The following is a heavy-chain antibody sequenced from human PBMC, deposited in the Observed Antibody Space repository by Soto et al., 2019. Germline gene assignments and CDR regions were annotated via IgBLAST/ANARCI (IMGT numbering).Heavy chain of an antibody. D-gene: IGHD3-22*01. V-gene: IGHV3-23*01. CDR2: ISSGAGT. J-gene: IGHJ5*02. Sequence: PGGSLRLSCAASGFTFSSYAMSWVRQVPGKGLEWVSAISSGAGTYYVDSVKGRFTISRDNSKNTLYLQMNSLRAEDTAVYSCAKDGAPNDSSGYYSIVFGSWAQGPLVPVSS. CDR3: AKDGAPNDSSGYYSIVFGS. CDR1: GFTFSSYA.